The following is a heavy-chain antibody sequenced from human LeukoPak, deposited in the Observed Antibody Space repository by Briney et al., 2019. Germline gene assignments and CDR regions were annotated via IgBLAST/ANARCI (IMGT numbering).Heavy chain of an antibody. CDR2: IKQDGSEK. CDR3: AREGFLEWLSDY. CDR1: GFTFSSYW. J-gene: IGHJ4*02. D-gene: IGHD3-3*01. V-gene: IGHV3-7*01. Sequence: GSLRLSCAASGFTFSSYWMSWVRQAPGKGLEGVANIKQDGSEKYYVDSVKGRFTISRDNAKNSLYLQMNSLRAEDTAVYYCAREGFLEWLSDYWGQGTLVTVSS.